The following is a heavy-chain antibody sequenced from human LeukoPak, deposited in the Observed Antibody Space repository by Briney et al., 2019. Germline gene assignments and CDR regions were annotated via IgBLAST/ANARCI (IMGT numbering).Heavy chain of an antibody. V-gene: IGHV3-21*01. CDR1: GFTFSSYS. D-gene: IGHD6-19*01. J-gene: IGHJ4*02. CDR3: ARDWSGWYDCDS. Sequence: GSLRLSCAASGFTFSSYSMNWVRQAPGKGLEWVSSISSGSSYIYYADSVKGRFTISRDNAKNSLYLQMNSLRAEDTAVYYCARDWSGWYDCDSWGQGTLVTVSS. CDR2: ISSGSSYI.